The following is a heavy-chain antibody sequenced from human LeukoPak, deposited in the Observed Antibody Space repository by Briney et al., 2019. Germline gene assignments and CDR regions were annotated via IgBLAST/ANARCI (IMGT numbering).Heavy chain of an antibody. CDR3: ARCKGRLGELSPQSGYFDY. V-gene: IGHV4-61*01. CDR1: GGSISSSSYY. Sequence: PSETLSLTCTVSGGSISSSSYYWSWIRQPPGKGLEWIGYIYYSGSTNYNPSLKSRVTISVDTSKNQFSLKLSSVTAADTAVYYCARCKGRLGELSPQSGYFDYWGQGTLVTVSS. D-gene: IGHD3-16*02. CDR2: IYYSGST. J-gene: IGHJ4*02.